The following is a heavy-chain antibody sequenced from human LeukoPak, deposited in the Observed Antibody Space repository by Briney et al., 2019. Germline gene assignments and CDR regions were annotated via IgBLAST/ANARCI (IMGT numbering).Heavy chain of an antibody. CDR3: ARARQYYYDSSGYSPVYFDY. D-gene: IGHD3-22*01. J-gene: IGHJ4*02. Sequence: SETLSLTCTVSGGSISSYYWSRIRQPPGKGLEWIGYIYYSGSTNYNPSLKSRVTISVDTSKNQFSLKLSSVTAADTAVYYCARARQYYYDSSGYSPVYFDYWGQGTLVTVSS. CDR1: GGSISSYY. CDR2: IYYSGST. V-gene: IGHV4-59*08.